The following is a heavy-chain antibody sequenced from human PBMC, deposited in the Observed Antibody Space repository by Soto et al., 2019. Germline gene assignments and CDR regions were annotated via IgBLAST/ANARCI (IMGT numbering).Heavy chain of an antibody. CDR3: AKDGNAIGVMYYFDF. J-gene: IGHJ4*02. CDR1: GFTFISHG. CDR2: IGNVGSKA. V-gene: IGHV3-30*18. Sequence: RRCQRRSSAATGFTFISHGMHLVRQAPGKGPERVAVIGNVGSKADYADSVIDRLTVSRDNSKTTLYLQMNSLRSEDMGVYYNAKDGNAIGVMYYFDFWGLGTLVTVSS. D-gene: IGHD2-21*01.